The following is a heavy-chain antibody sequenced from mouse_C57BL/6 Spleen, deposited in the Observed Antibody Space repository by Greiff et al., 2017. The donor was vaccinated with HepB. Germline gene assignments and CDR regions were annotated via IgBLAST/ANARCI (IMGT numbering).Heavy chain of an antibody. CDR2: IDPSDSYT. D-gene: IGHD2-3*01. CDR1: GYTFTSYW. J-gene: IGHJ1*03. Sequence: QVQLQQPGAELVRPGTSVKLSCKASGYTFTSYWMHWVKQRPGQGLEWIGVIDPSDSYTNYNQKFKGKATLTVDTSSSTAYMQLSSLTSEDSAVYYCARWLLRYFDVWGTGTTVTVSS. V-gene: IGHV1-59*01. CDR3: ARWLLRYFDV.